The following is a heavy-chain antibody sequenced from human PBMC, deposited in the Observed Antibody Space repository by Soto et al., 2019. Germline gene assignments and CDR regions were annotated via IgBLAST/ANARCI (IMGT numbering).Heavy chain of an antibody. CDR1: GGSISSYY. V-gene: IGHV4-59*01. CDR3: ATHDYGNLFDY. CDR2: IYYSGST. Sequence: QVQLQESGPGLLKPSHTLSLTCTVSGGSISSYYWSWIRQPPGKGLEWIGYIYYSGSTNYNPSLKSRVTISVDTSKNQFSLRLSSVTAADTAVYYCATHDYGNLFDYWGQGTLVTVSS. J-gene: IGHJ4*02. D-gene: IGHD4-4*01.